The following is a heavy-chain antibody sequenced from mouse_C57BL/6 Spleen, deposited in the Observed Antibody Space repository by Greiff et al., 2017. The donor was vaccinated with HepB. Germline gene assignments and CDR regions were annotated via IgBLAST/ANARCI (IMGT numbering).Heavy chain of an antibody. CDR3: ARDSSGGAMDY. CDR2: IDPSDSET. Sequence: QVQLQQPGAELVRPGSSVKLSCKASGYTFTSYWMHWVKQRPIQGLEWIGNIDPSDSETHYNQKFKDKATLTVDKSSSTAYMQLSSLTSEDSAVYYCARDSSGGAMDYWGQGTSVTVSS. CDR1: GYTFTSYW. V-gene: IGHV1-52*01. J-gene: IGHJ4*01. D-gene: IGHD3-2*02.